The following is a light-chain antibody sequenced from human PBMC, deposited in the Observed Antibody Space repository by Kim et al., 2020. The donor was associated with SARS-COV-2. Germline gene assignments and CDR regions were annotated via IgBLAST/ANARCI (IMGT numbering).Light chain of an antibody. J-gene: IGLJ2*01. CDR2: DVS. V-gene: IGLV2-14*03. CDR3: TSYTSSSTLV. CDR1: SSDVGGYHY. Sequence: GQSITISCTGTSSDVGGYHYVSWYQHHPGKAPKLMIYDVSDRPSGVSNRFSGSKSGNTASLTISGLQAEDEAHYYCTSYTSSSTLVFGGGTQLTVL.